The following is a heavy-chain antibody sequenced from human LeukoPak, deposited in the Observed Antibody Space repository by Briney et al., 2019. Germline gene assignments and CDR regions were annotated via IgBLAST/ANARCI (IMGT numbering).Heavy chain of an antibody. CDR3: ARSGWSLYFDY. J-gene: IGHJ4*02. CDR2: IYYSGST. CDR1: GGSISSSSYY. Sequence: SETLSLTCTVSGGSISSSSYYWGWIRQPPGKGLEWIGSIYYSGSTYYNPSLKSRVTISVDTSKNQSSLKLSSVTAADTAVYYCARSGWSLYFDYWGQGTLVTVSS. V-gene: IGHV4-39*01. D-gene: IGHD6-19*01.